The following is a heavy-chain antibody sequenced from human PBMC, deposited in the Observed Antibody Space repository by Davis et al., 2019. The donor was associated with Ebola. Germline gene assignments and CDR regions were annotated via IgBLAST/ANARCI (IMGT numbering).Heavy chain of an antibody. CDR2: IYPGDSDI. CDR3: ASGLSSDFDP. CDR1: GYTFANYW. Sequence: RESLKISCKASGYTFANYWIGWVRQMPGKGLEWMGLIYPGDSDIRYSPSFQGQVTISADKSISTAYLQWSSLKASDTAMYYCASGLSSDFDPWGQGTLVTVSS. V-gene: IGHV5-51*01. D-gene: IGHD3-16*02. J-gene: IGHJ5*02.